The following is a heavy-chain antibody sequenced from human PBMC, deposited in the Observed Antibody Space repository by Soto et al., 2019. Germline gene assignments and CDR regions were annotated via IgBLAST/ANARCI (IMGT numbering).Heavy chain of an antibody. D-gene: IGHD5-18*01. Sequence: GASVKVSCKASGGTFSSYAIIWVRQAPRQGLEWMGGIIPIFGTANYAQKFQGRVTITADESTSTAYMELSSLRSEDTAVYYCASQLDTAMVTFGSFDPWGQGTLVTVSS. CDR3: ASQLDTAMVTFGSFDP. J-gene: IGHJ5*02. CDR2: IIPIFGTA. V-gene: IGHV1-69*13. CDR1: GGTFSSYA.